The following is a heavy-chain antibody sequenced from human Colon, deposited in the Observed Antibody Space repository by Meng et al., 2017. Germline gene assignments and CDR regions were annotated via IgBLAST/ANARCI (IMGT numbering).Heavy chain of an antibody. D-gene: IGHD6-19*01. CDR2: MKQDGSEI. J-gene: IGHJ4*02. V-gene: IGHV3-7*01. CDR1: AFTFSDSW. CDR3: VLGSGWSFKY. Sequence: GESLKISCAASAFTFSDSWMNWVRQAPGKGLEWVANMKQDGSEIYYVDSVKGRFTISRDNAENSLHLQMDSLRGEDTAIYYCVLGSGWSFKYWGQATLVTVSS.